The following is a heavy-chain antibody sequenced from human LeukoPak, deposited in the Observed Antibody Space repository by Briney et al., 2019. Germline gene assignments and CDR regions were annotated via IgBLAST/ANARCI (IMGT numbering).Heavy chain of an antibody. J-gene: IGHJ4*02. CDR3: ARGDSSGWYSDY. CDR1: GYTFTSYG. Sequence: ASVKVSCKASGYTFTSYGISWMRQAPGQGLEWIGCISACNGNTNYAQKLQGRVTMTTETSKSTAYMELRSLRSDDTAVYYCARGDSSGWYSDYWGQGTLVTVSS. D-gene: IGHD6-19*01. V-gene: IGHV1-18*01. CDR2: ISACNGNT.